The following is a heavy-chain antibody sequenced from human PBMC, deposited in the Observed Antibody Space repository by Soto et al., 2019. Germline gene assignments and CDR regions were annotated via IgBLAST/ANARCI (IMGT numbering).Heavy chain of an antibody. CDR2: ISWNSGSI. V-gene: IGHV3-9*01. Sequence: PGGSLRLSCAASGFTFDDYAMHWVRQAPGKGLEWVSGISWNSGSIGYADSVKGRFTISRDNAKNSLYLQMNSLRAEDTALYYCAKGSTPQWLVHHFDYWGQGTLVTVSS. CDR1: GFTFDDYA. D-gene: IGHD6-19*01. J-gene: IGHJ4*02. CDR3: AKGSTPQWLVHHFDY.